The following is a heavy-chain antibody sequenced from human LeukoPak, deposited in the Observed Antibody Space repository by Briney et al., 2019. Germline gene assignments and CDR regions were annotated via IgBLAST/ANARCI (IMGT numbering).Heavy chain of an antibody. CDR2: INHNGNVN. V-gene: IGHV3-7*03. D-gene: IGHD3-16*01. Sequence: GGSLRLSCAASGFTFSSYWMNWARQAPGKGLEWVASINHNGNVNFYVDSVKGRFTISRDNAKNSLYLQMSNLRAEDTAVYFCARGGGLDVWGQGATVTVSS. J-gene: IGHJ6*02. CDR1: GFTFSSYW. CDR3: ARGGGLDV.